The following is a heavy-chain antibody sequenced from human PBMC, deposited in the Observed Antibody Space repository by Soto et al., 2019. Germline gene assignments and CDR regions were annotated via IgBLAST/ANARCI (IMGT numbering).Heavy chain of an antibody. V-gene: IGHV3-23*01. CDR3: AKDSKSVSVSAARVYGMDV. Sequence: EVQILESGGGMVQPGGSLRLSCAGSGFMFSSFAMTWVRQAPGKGLERVSTTRSNGEHTYYADSVKGRFTVSRDNSKNTLFLEMSSLRAEDSAIYYCAKDSKSVSVSAARVYGMDVWGQGTTVTVS. CDR1: GFMFSSFA. D-gene: IGHD2-2*01. J-gene: IGHJ6*02. CDR2: TRSNGEHT.